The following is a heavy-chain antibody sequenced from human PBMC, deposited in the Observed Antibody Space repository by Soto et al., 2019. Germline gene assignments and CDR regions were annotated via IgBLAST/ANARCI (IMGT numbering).Heavy chain of an antibody. CDR3: ASSIFSSTWPSYFDY. V-gene: IGHV4-39*01. Sequence: XATLSLTCTVSGDCITSTCYYWGWIRQPSGKGLEWIGCIHYSGSTYYNPSLRSRVTSSVDTSKNQFSLKVSSVTAADTAVYYCASSIFSSTWPSYFDYWGERTLVTVSS. CDR1: GDCITSTCYY. CDR2: IHYSGST. D-gene: IGHD6-13*01. J-gene: IGHJ4*02.